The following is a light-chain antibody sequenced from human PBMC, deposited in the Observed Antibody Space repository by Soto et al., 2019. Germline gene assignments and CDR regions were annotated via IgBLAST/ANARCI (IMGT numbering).Light chain of an antibody. J-gene: IGKJ2*01. CDR2: EAS. CDR1: QDISRY. V-gene: IGKV1-33*01. CDR3: QQYDHLPYT. Sequence: DIQMTQSTSSLSASVGDKVTITCQASQDISRYLSWHQKKPGKAPKFLIHEASNLETGVPSRFSGNGSGTDFTFIISSLQPEDIATYYCQQYDHLPYTFGQGTKLDIK.